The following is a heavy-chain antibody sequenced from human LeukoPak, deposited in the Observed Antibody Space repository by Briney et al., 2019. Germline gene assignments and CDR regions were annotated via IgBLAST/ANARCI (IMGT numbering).Heavy chain of an antibody. CDR3: ARGLGGGY. Sequence: GGSLRLPCAASGFTFSNDWMTWVRQAPGKGLEWVANIKYDGSEKNYVDSVKGRFTISRDNAKNSLYLQMNSLRAEDTAVYYCARGLGGGYWGQGTQVTVSS. CDR1: GFTFSNDW. V-gene: IGHV3-7*02. CDR2: IKYDGSEK. J-gene: IGHJ4*02. D-gene: IGHD3-16*01.